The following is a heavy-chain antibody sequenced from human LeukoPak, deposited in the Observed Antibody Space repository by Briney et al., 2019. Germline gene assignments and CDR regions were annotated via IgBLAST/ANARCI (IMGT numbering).Heavy chain of an antibody. CDR3: ARRSGIAAGGTFSDY. J-gene: IGHJ4*02. D-gene: IGHD6-13*01. V-gene: IGHV5-51*01. CDR1: EYSFTTYW. CDR2: IYPGDSDT. Sequence: GESLKISCKGSEYSFTTYWIGWVRQMPGKGLEWMGIIYPGDSDTRYSPSVQGQVTISADKSISTAYLQWSSLKASDSAMYYCARRSGIAAGGTFSDYWGQGALVTVSS.